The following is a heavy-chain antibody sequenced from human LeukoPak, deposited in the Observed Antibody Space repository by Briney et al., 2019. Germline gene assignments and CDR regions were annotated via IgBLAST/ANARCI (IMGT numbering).Heavy chain of an antibody. D-gene: IGHD1-1*01. V-gene: IGHV4-38-2*02. CDR1: GYSIRSGYF. J-gene: IGHJ4*02. CDR3: ARHSLEVSFYFDF. CDR2: IHHSGST. Sequence: SETLSLTCSVSGYSIRSGYFWGWMRQPPGKGLEWIGSIHHSGSTFYNPSLKSRVTMSLDTSKNQFSLKLSSVTAADTAVYYCARHSLEVSFYFDFWGQGTLVTVSS.